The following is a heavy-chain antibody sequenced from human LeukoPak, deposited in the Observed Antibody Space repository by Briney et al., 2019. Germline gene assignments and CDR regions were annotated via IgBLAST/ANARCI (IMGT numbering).Heavy chain of an antibody. V-gene: IGHV3-23*01. CDR3: AKSTYYDFWSGYFYYFDY. CDR2: ISGSGGST. D-gene: IGHD3-3*01. J-gene: IGHJ4*02. CDR1: GFTFSSYA. Sequence: GGSLRLSCAASGFTFSSYAMSWVRQAPGKGLEWVSAISGSGGSTYYADSVKGRFTISRDNSKNTLHLQMNSLRAEDTAVYYCAKSTYYDFWSGYFYYFDYWGQGTLVTVSS.